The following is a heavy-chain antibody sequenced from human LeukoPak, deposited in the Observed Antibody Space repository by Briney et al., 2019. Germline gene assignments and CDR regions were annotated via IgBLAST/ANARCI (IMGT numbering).Heavy chain of an antibody. CDR1: GYSFTSYW. Sequence: GESLKISCKGSGYSFTSYWIGWVRQMPGKGLEWMGIIYSGDSDTRYSPSFQGQVTISADKSISTAYLQWSSLKASDTARYYYARMVSGEGFDYWGQGALVSVSS. V-gene: IGHV5-51*01. J-gene: IGHJ4*02. D-gene: IGHD3-10*01. CDR3: ARMVSGEGFDY. CDR2: IYSGDSDT.